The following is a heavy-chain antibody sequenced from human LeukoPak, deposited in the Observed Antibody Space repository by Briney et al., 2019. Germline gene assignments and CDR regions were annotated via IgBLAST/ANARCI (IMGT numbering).Heavy chain of an antibody. CDR2: INSDGSWT. CDR1: GNYW. D-gene: IGHD2-2*01. Sequence: GGSLRLSCAASGNYWMHWVRQAPGKGLVWVSHINSDGSWTGYADSVKGRFTISKDNARNTVYLQMNNLRAEDTAVYYCVSFYETYWGRGTLVTVSS. CDR3: VSFYETY. V-gene: IGHV3-74*01. J-gene: IGHJ4*02.